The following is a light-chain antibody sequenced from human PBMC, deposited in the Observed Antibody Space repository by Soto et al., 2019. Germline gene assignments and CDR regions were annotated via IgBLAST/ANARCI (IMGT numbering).Light chain of an antibody. V-gene: IGKV3D-11*01. J-gene: IGKJ1*01. CDR3: QQRANWLWT. CDR2: DAS. CDR1: QGIGDT. Sequence: EVVMTQSPATLSVSPGEGATFSCRASQGIGDTLAWYQHKPGQTPRLLIYDASNRATGIPARFSGSGSGTDFTLTISSLEPEDFAVYYCQQRANWLWTFGQGTKVDIK.